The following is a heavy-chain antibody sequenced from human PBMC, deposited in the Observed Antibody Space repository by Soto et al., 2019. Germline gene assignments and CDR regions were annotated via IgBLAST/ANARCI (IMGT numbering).Heavy chain of an antibody. J-gene: IGHJ4*02. V-gene: IGHV3-11*01. D-gene: IGHD3-22*01. CDR3: ARQRGYYDSSGLDY. CDR1: GFTFSDYY. Sequence: AGGSLRLSCAASGFTFSDYYMSWIRQAPGKGLEWISYISAGGGSTIYYADSVKGRFTISRDNARNSLYLRMNSLRGEDTAAYYCARQRGYYDSSGLDYWGQGALVTVSS. CDR2: ISAGGGSTI.